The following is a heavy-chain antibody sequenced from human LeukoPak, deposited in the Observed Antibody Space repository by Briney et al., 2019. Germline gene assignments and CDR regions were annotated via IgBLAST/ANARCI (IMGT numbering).Heavy chain of an antibody. CDR3: ARNPPEGGYLAS. Sequence: GGSLRLSCAASGFTFSDYNMNWVRQAPGKGLEWISYISSSSTTIFYGDSVKGRFIISRDNAKNSLYLQMSSLRAEDTAVYYCARNPPEGGYLASWGQGTLVT. CDR1: GFTFSDYN. J-gene: IGHJ4*02. CDR2: ISSSSTTI. D-gene: IGHD3-22*01. V-gene: IGHV3-48*01.